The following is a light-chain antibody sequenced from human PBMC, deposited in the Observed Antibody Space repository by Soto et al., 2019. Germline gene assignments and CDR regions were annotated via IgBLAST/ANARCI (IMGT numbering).Light chain of an antibody. V-gene: IGKV1-5*03. J-gene: IGKJ2*03. CDR2: RTS. Sequence: DIQLTQSPSTLPASVGDRVTITCRASQSITNWLAWYQQKPGTAPRLLIFRTSTLQSGVPSRFSGSGSGTEFTLTISNLQPDDFATYHCQHYDGYSYSFGQGTKLEIK. CDR1: QSITNW. CDR3: QHYDGYSYS.